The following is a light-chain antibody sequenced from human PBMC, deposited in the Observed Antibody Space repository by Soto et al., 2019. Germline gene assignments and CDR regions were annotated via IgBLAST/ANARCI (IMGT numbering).Light chain of an antibody. J-gene: IGKJ4*01. V-gene: IGKV3-20*01. Sequence: EIVLTQSPGTLSLSPGERATLSCRASQSVSRSTSLALYQEKTGQAPRLLIYVASSRAVGVPDRFSGSGSGTDFTRTISRLEPEDFPVYDCHQYGDSPLTCGGGTKVE. CDR2: VAS. CDR3: HQYGDSPLT. CDR1: QSVSRSTS.